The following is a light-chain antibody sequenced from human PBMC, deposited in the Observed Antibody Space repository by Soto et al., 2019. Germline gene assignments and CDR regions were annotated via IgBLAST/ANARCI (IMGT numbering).Light chain of an antibody. V-gene: IGKV1-39*01. CDR1: QSISSY. CDR3: QQANSFPLT. Sequence: IRMTQSPSSFSASTGDRVTITCRASQSISSYLNWYQQKPGKAPKLLIYAASSLQSGVPSRFSGSGSGTDFTLTISSLQPEDFATYYCQQANSFPLTFGGGTKVDIK. CDR2: AAS. J-gene: IGKJ4*01.